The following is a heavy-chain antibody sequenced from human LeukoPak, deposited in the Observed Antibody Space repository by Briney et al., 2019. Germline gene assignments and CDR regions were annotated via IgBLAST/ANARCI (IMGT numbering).Heavy chain of an antibody. CDR1: GITFSSYG. CDR3: AKDMGSSWCGVN. CDR2: ISWNSGSI. V-gene: IGHV3-9*01. J-gene: IGHJ4*02. D-gene: IGHD6-13*01. Sequence: GGSLRLSCAASGITFSSYGMSWVRQAPGKGLEWVSGISWNSGSIGYADSVKGRFTISRDNAKNSLYLQMNSLRAEDTALYYCAKDMGSSWCGVNWGQGTLVTVSS.